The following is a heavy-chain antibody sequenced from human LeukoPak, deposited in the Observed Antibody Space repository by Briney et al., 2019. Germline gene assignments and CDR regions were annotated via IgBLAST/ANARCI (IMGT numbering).Heavy chain of an antibody. J-gene: IGHJ5*02. D-gene: IGHD6-13*01. V-gene: IGHV4-34*01. CDR3: AREHSLQLVNLNWFDP. CDR1: GGSFSGYY. Sequence: SGTLSLTCAVYGGSFSGYYWSWIRQPPGRGLEWIGEINHSGSTNYNPSLKSRVTISVDTSKNQFSLKLSSVTAADTAVYYCAREHSLQLVNLNWFDPWGQGTLVTVSS. CDR2: INHSGST.